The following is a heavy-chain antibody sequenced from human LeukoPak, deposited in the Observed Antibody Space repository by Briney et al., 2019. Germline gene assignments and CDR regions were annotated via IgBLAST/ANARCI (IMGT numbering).Heavy chain of an antibody. V-gene: IGHV3-21*01. CDR3: ARDLRPVVPAAMGFYYYYYMDV. D-gene: IGHD2-2*01. CDR2: ISSSSSYI. CDR1: GLTFSSYS. J-gene: IGHJ6*03. Sequence: GGSLRLSCAASGLTFSSYSMNWVRQAPGKGLEWVSSISSSSSYIYYADSVKGRFTISRDNAKNSLYLQMNSLRAEDTAVYYCARDLRPVVPAAMGFYYYYYMDVWGKGTTVTVSS.